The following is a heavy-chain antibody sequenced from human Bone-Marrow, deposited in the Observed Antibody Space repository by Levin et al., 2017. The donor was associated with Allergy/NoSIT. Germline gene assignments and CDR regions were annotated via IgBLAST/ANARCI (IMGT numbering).Heavy chain of an antibody. CDR3: ARERWKGGYSAGLDY. D-gene: IGHD5-18*01. J-gene: IGHJ4*02. V-gene: IGHV3-66*02. CDR2: MYSGGST. CDR1: GFTVSSNY. Sequence: PGGSLRLSCAASGFTVSSNYMNWVRQAPGKGLEWVSVMYSGGSTYYADSVKGRFTISRDNSKNTLYLQMNSLTAEDTAVYYCARERWKGGYSAGLDYWGQGTLVTVSS.